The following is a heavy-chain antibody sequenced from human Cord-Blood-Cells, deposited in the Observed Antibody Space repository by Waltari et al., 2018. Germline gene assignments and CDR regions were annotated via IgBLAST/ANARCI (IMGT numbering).Heavy chain of an antibody. CDR2: INHSGST. Sequence: QVQLQQWGAGLLKPSETLSLTCAVYGGSFSGYYWSWIRQPPGKGREWIGEINHSGSTNYNPCLKSRVTISVDTSKSQFSLKLSSVTAADTAVYYCARGRFIGYYYGSGSIPFDYWGQGTLVTVSS. CDR1: GGSFSGYY. D-gene: IGHD3-10*01. V-gene: IGHV4-34*01. J-gene: IGHJ4*02. CDR3: ARGRFIGYYYGSGSIPFDY.